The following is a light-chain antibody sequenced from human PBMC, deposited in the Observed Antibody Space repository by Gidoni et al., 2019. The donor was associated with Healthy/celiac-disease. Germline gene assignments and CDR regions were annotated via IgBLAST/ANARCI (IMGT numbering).Light chain of an antibody. CDR2: DAS. V-gene: IGKV3-11*01. CDR1: QSVSSY. J-gene: IGKJ4*01. Sequence: DIELTQSPATLSLSPGERATLTCRTSQSVSSYLAWYQQKPGQAPKLLIYDASNRATGIPARFSGSGSGTDFTLTFSSLEPEDFAVYYCQQRNSRPLTFGGGTKVEIK. CDR3: QQRNSRPLT.